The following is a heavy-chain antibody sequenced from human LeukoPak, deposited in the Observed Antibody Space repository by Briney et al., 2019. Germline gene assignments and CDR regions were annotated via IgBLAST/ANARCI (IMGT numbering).Heavy chain of an antibody. CDR2: IYYSGST. CDR1: GGSISSTSYY. CDR3: ARSWFSTGPADY. Sequence: SETLSLTCVVSGGSISSTSYYWGWIRQPPGKGLEWIGSIYYSGSTYYSPSLKSRVTISVDTSKNQFSLKLSSVTAADTAVYYCARSWFSTGPADYWGQGTLVTVSS. D-gene: IGHD6-13*01. J-gene: IGHJ4*02. V-gene: IGHV4-39*07.